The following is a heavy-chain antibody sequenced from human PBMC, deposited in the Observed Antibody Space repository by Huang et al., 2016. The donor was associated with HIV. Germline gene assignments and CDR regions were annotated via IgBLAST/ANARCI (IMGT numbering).Heavy chain of an antibody. J-gene: IGHJ4*02. D-gene: IGHD3-10*01. V-gene: IGHV1-24*01. CDR1: GYSLSQLS. Sequence: QVQLLQSGAEVKKPGASVKVSCKVSGYSLSQLSLHWVRQTPGKGPEWMGGGEPEDGEMSYPQKFQDRVTMTEATSTDTASMELRSLRSDDTAVYYCAALKGDVLETMFEHWGQGTLVTVSS. CDR2: GEPEDGEM. CDR3: AALKGDVLETMFEH.